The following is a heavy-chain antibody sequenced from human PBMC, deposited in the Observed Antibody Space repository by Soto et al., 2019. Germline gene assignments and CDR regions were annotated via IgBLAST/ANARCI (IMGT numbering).Heavy chain of an antibody. CDR3: TRSLRFLEWLFARGSPNWFDP. CDR1: GFTFGDYA. Sequence: PGGSLRLSCTASGFTFGDYAMSWFRQARGKGLEWVGFIRSKAYGGTTEYAASVKGRFTISRDDSKSIAYLQMNSLKTEDTAVYYCTRSLRFLEWLFARGSPNWFDPWGQGTLVTVSS. V-gene: IGHV3-49*03. CDR2: IRSKAYGGTT. D-gene: IGHD3-3*01. J-gene: IGHJ5*02.